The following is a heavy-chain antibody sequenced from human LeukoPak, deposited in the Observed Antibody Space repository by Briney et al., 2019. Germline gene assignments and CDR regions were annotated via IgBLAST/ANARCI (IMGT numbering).Heavy chain of an antibody. CDR3: ARESGYSYGHFDY. Sequence: PGGSLRLSCAASGFTVSSNYMSWVRQAPGKGLEWVSVIYSGGSTYYAGSVKGRFTISRDNSKNTLYLQMNSLRAEDTAVYYCARESGYSYGHFDYWGQGTLVTVSS. CDR1: GFTVSSNY. CDR2: IYSGGST. V-gene: IGHV3-53*01. J-gene: IGHJ4*02. D-gene: IGHD5-18*01.